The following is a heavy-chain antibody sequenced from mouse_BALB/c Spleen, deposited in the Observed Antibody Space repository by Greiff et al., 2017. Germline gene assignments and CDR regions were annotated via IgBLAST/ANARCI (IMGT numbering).Heavy chain of an antibody. CDR3: ARGDYDGNYYAMDY. CDR2: ISSGGSYT. Sequence: EVKLMESGGGLVKPGGSLKLSCAASGFTFSSYAMSWVRQSPEKRLEWVAEISSGGSYTYYPDTVTGRFTISRDNAKNTLYLEMSSLRSEDTAMYYCARGDYDGNYYAMDYWGQGTSVTVSS. V-gene: IGHV5-9-4*01. J-gene: IGHJ4*01. D-gene: IGHD2-4*01. CDR1: GFTFSSYA.